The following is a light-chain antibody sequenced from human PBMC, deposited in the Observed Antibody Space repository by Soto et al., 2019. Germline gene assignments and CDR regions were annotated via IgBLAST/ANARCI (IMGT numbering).Light chain of an antibody. Sequence: QPVLTQPPSVSGAPGQRVTVSCTGSSSNIGAGYDVHWYQQLPGTAPKLLIYGNSNRPSGVPDRFSGSKSGTSASLAITGLQAEDEADYYCQSYDSSQSGSVFGGGTKVTVL. J-gene: IGLJ2*01. CDR3: QSYDSSQSGSV. CDR1: SSNIGAGYD. CDR2: GNS. V-gene: IGLV1-40*01.